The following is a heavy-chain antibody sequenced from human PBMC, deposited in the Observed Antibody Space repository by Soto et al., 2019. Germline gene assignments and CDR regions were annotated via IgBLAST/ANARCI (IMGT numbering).Heavy chain of an antibody. J-gene: IGHJ4*02. V-gene: IGHV4-39*01. Sequence: QLQLQESGPGLVKPSETLSLTCTVSGGSISRSSYYWGWIRQPPGKGLEWIGSIYYSGSTYYNPSLTSRVTISVDTSKNQFPLKLSSVTAADTAVYYCARHDYGGFGLWGQGTLVTVSS. CDR3: ARHDYGGFGL. D-gene: IGHD4-17*01. CDR1: GGSISRSSYY. CDR2: IYYSGST.